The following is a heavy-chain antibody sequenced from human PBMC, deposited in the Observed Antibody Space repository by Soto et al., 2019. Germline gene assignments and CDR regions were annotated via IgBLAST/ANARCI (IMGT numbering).Heavy chain of an antibody. J-gene: IGHJ4*02. Sequence: GGSLRLSCAASGFTFSSYAMSWVRQAPGKGLEWVSAISGSGGSTYYADSVKGRFTISRDNSKNTLYLQMNSLRAEDTAVYYYAKGVYYGSGRACVDYWGQGTLVTVSS. CDR2: ISGSGGST. D-gene: IGHD3-10*01. CDR1: GFTFSSYA. V-gene: IGHV3-23*01. CDR3: AKGVYYGSGRACVDY.